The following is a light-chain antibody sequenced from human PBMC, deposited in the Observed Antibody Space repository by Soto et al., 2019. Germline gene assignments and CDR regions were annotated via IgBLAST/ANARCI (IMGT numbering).Light chain of an antibody. CDR1: QSVSSSY. CDR3: QQYGSSPFT. Sequence: EIVLTQSPGPLSLSPGERATLSCRASQSVSSSYLAWYQQKPGQAPRLLIYGASSSATGIPYRFRGSGSGTDFILTISRLEPEDFAVYYCQQYGSSPFTFGPGTKVDIK. J-gene: IGKJ3*01. V-gene: IGKV3-20*01. CDR2: GAS.